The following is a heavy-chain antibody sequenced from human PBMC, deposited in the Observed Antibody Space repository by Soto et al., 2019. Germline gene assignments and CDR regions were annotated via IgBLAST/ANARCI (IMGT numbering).Heavy chain of an antibody. CDR1: GGSISSGGYY. J-gene: IGHJ5*02. V-gene: IGHV4-31*03. D-gene: IGHD2-15*01. Sequence: SETLSLTCTVSGGSISSGGYYWSWIRQHPGKGLEWIGYIYYSGSTYYNPSLKSRVTISVDTSKNQFSLKLSSVTAADTAVYYCARGGGEYCSGGSCYSNWFDPWGQGNLVTVSS. CDR3: ARGGGEYCSGGSCYSNWFDP. CDR2: IYYSGST.